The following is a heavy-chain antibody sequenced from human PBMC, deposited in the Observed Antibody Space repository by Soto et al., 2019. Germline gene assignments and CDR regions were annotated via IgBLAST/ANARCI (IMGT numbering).Heavy chain of an antibody. CDR1: GFTFNSYA. CDR3: AKVDARNTVTTLHY. CDR2: ISGSGGST. V-gene: IGHV3-23*01. J-gene: IGHJ4*02. Sequence: GGSLRLSCAASGFTFNSYAMSWVRQAPGKGLEWVSAISGSGGSTYYADFAKGRFPISRDNSKNTLYLQMNSLRADDTAVYYCAKVDARNTVTTLHYWGQGTLVTVSS. D-gene: IGHD4-17*01.